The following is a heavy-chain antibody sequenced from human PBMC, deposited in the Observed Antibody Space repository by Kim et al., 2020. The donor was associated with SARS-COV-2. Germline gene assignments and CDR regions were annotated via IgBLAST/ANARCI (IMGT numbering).Heavy chain of an antibody. CDR3: AKVDKDYGSGTSGGFDP. V-gene: IGHV3-23*01. D-gene: IGHD3-10*01. CDR1: GFTFSSYA. CDR2: ISGSGGST. Sequence: GGSLRLSCAASGFTFSSYAMSWVRQAPGKGLEWVSAISGSGGSTYYADSVKGRFTISRDNSKNTLYLQMNSLRAEDTAVYYCAKVDKDYGSGTSGGFDPWGQGTLVTVSS. J-gene: IGHJ5*02.